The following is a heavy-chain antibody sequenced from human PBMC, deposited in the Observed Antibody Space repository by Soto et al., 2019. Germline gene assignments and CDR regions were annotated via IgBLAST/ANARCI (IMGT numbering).Heavy chain of an antibody. J-gene: IGHJ5*02. V-gene: IGHV4-30-4*01. Sequence: SETLSLTCTVSGGSISSGDYYWSWIRQPPGKGLEWIGYIYYSGSTYYNPSLKSRVTISVDTSKNQFSLKLSSVTAADTAVYYCASEAAVTESHWFDPWGQGTLVTVSS. D-gene: IGHD6-25*01. CDR2: IYYSGST. CDR1: GGSISSGDYY. CDR3: ASEAAVTESHWFDP.